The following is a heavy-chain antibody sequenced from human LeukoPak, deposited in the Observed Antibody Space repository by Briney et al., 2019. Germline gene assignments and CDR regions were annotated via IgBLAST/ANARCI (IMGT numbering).Heavy chain of an antibody. J-gene: IGHJ4*02. D-gene: IGHD3-22*01. CDR3: AKGSYYDSSGSFYFDY. V-gene: IGHV3-53*01. Sequence: GGSLRLPCAASGFTVSSNYMRWVRQAPGKGLEWVSVIYSGGSTYYADSVKGRFTISRDNSKNTLYVQVNSLGTEDTAAYYCAKGSYYDSSGSFYFDYWGQGTLVTVSS. CDR1: GFTVSSNY. CDR2: IYSGGST.